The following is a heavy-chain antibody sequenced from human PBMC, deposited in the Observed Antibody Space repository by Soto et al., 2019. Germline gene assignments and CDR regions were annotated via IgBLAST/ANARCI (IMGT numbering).Heavy chain of an antibody. CDR2: IYYSGST. Sequence: SETLSLTCTVSGGSISSGGYYWSWIRQHPGKGLEWIGCIYYSGSTYYNPSLKSRVTISVDTSKNQFSLKLSSVTAADTAVYYCARDGVAGGYGMDVWGQGTTVTVSS. J-gene: IGHJ6*02. CDR1: GGSISSGGYY. D-gene: IGHD2-15*01. V-gene: IGHV4-31*03. CDR3: ARDGVAGGYGMDV.